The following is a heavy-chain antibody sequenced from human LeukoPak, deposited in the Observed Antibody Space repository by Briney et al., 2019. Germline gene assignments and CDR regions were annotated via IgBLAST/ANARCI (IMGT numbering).Heavy chain of an antibody. Sequence: GGSLRLSCAGSGFAFRSYSMNWVRQAPGKGLEWVSFISSSSSSTIYYADSVKGRFTISRDNAKNSLYLQMNSLRDEDTAMYYCARDRGPNIPNWFDPWGQGTLVTVSS. J-gene: IGHJ5*02. CDR1: GFAFRSYS. V-gene: IGHV3-48*02. D-gene: IGHD2-21*01. CDR3: ARDRGPNIPNWFDP. CDR2: ISSSSSSTI.